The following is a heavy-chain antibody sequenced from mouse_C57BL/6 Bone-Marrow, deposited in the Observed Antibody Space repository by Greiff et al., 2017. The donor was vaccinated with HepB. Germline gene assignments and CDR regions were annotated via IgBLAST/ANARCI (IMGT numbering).Heavy chain of an antibody. Sequence: QVQLKESGAELVKPGASVKMSCKASGYTFTSYWITWVKQRPGQGLEWIGDIYPGSGSTNYNEKFKSKATLTVDTSSSTAYMQLSSLTSEDSAVYYCARGPSNPWFAYWGQGTLVTVSA. D-gene: IGHD2-10*02. CDR1: GYTFTSYW. CDR3: ARGPSNPWFAY. J-gene: IGHJ3*01. CDR2: IYPGSGST. V-gene: IGHV1-55*01.